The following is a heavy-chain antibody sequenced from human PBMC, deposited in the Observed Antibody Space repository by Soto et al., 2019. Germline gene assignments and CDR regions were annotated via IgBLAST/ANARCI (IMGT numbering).Heavy chain of an antibody. CDR2: IYYSGST. V-gene: IGHV4-31*03. CDR1: GGSISSGGYY. Sequence: PLSLTSTVSGGSISSGGYYWSWIRQHPGKGLEWIGYIYYSGSTYYNPSLKSRVTISVDTSKNQFSLKLSSVTAADTAVYYCARGHEWVGTAMADEACDIWGQGKRVT. CDR3: ARGHEWVGTAMADEACDI. J-gene: IGHJ3*02. D-gene: IGHD5-18*01.